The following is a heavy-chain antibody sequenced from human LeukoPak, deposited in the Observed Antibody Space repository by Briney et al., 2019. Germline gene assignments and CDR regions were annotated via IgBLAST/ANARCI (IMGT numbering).Heavy chain of an antibody. J-gene: IGHJ6*04. D-gene: IGHD6-13*01. CDR1: GFTFSSYA. Sequence: GGSLRLSCAASGFTFSSYAMGWVRQAPGKGLECISGFSGSGGSTYYADSVKGRVTISRDNSKNTLYLQMNSLSAEDTAVYYCARNGILGIAAAVDVWGKGTTVTVSS. CDR3: ARNGILGIAAAVDV. V-gene: IGHV3-23*01. CDR2: FSGSGGST.